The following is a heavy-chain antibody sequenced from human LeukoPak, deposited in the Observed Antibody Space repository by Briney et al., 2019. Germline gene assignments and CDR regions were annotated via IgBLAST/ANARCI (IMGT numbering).Heavy chain of an antibody. CDR3: ARDGVENSSWYPLDS. CDR1: GASISSYY. J-gene: IGHJ4*02. CDR2: IYTSGST. Sequence: PSEILSLTCTVSGASISSYYWSWVRQPAGEGLEWIGRIYTSGSTNYKPSLKSRVTMSVDTSKNQFSLKLTSVTAADTAVYYCARDGVENSSWYPLDSWGPGTLVTVSS. V-gene: IGHV4-4*07. D-gene: IGHD6-13*01.